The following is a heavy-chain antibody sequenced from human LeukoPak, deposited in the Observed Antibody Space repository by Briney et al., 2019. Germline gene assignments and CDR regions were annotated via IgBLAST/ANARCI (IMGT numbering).Heavy chain of an antibody. CDR1: GFTFSSYA. CDR3: AKGSYYDSSGSFYFDY. CDR2: ISGSGDNT. J-gene: IGHJ4*02. Sequence: WGSLRLSCAASGFTFSSYAMSWVRQAPGKGLEWVSGISGSGDNTYYADSVKGRFTISRDNSKNTLYVQVNSLGTEDTAAYYCAKGSYYDSSGSFYFDYWGQGTLVTVSS. V-gene: IGHV3-23*01. D-gene: IGHD3-22*01.